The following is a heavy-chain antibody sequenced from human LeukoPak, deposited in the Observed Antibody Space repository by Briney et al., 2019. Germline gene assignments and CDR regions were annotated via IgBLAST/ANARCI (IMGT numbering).Heavy chain of an antibody. CDR2: IYYSGST. J-gene: IGHJ4*02. CDR3: ARVGPDSGYDPYYFDY. Sequence: SETLSLTCTVSGGSISSYHWSWIRQPPGKGLEWIGYIYYSGSTNYNPSLKSRVTISVDTSKNQFSLKLSSVTAADTAVYYCARVGPDSGYDPYYFDYWGQGTLVTVSS. D-gene: IGHD5-12*01. V-gene: IGHV4-59*01. CDR1: GGSISSYH.